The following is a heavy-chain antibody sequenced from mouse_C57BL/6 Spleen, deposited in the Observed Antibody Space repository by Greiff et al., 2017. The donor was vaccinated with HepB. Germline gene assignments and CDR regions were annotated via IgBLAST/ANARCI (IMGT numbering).Heavy chain of an antibody. Sequence: QVQLQQSGSELRSPGSSVKLSCKDFDSEVFPIAYMSWVRQKPGHGFEWIGGILPSIGRTIYGEKFEDKATMDADTMSNKAYLELNSLTSEDSAIYDCARESNYYGSSYRYFDVWGTGTTVTVSS. D-gene: IGHD1-1*01. CDR3: ARESNYYGSSYRYFDV. J-gene: IGHJ1*03. V-gene: IGHV15-2*01. CDR2: ILPSIGRT. CDR1: DSEVFPIAY.